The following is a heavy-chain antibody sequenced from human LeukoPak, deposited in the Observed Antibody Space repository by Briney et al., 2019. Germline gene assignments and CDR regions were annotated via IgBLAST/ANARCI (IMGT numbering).Heavy chain of an antibody. CDR2: IHYSGRT. CDR3: SRYSSSWYNDY. CDR1: AGSISGYY. Sequence: SETLSLTCTVSAGSISGYYWSWIRQPPGKGLEWIGCIHYSGRTNYNPSLNSRLTMSVDTSKNQFSLRLSSVAAADTAMYYCSRYSSSWYNDYWGQGTTVTVSS. V-gene: IGHV4-59*01. D-gene: IGHD6-13*01. J-gene: IGHJ4*03.